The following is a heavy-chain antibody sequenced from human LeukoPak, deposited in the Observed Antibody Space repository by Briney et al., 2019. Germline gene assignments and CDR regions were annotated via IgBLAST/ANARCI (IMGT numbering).Heavy chain of an antibody. V-gene: IGHV4-39*01. CDR2: ISDSGNT. J-gene: IGHJ4*02. D-gene: IGHD4-23*01. CDR3: ARQGDGGRAYDH. CDR1: GGSIGNSTYY. Sequence: SETLSLTCTVSGGSIGNSTYYWAWIRQPPGKGLEWIGTISDSGNTYSNPSLRRRSTISVDTSKNQFSLQLTSVTAADSAIYYCARQGDGGRAYDHWDQGTLVTVSS.